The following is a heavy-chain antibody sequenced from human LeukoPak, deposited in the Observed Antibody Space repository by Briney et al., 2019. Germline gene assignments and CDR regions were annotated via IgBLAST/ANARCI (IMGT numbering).Heavy chain of an antibody. J-gene: IGHJ2*01. D-gene: IGHD2-15*01. CDR3: ARDARPKVVAATTNYWYFDL. CDR1: GGSISNSNW. V-gene: IGHV4-4*02. Sequence: SETLSLTCAVSGGSISNSNWWSWVRQPPGKGLEWIGEIYHSGSTNYNPSLKSRVTISVDKSKNQFSLKLSSVTAEDTAVYYCARDARPKVVAATTNYWYFDLWGRGTLVTVSS. CDR2: IYHSGST.